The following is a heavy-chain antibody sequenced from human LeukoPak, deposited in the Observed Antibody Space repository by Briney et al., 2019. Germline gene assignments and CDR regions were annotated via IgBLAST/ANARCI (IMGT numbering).Heavy chain of an antibody. Sequence: GGSLRLSCAASGFTFSSYSMNWGRQAPGKGLEWVSSISSSSSYIYYADSVKGRFTISRDNSKNSLYLQMNSLRAEDTAVYYCARVDTAVVTDYWGQGTLVTVSS. CDR2: ISSSSSYI. CDR1: GFTFSSYS. D-gene: IGHD5-18*01. CDR3: ARVDTAVVTDY. J-gene: IGHJ4*02. V-gene: IGHV3-21*01.